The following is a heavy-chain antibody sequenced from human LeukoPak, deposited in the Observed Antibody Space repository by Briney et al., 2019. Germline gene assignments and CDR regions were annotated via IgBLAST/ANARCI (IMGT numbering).Heavy chain of an antibody. CDR3: AKELLVGTAFDI. V-gene: IGHV3-74*03. D-gene: IGHD7-27*01. J-gene: IGHJ3*02. CDR1: GFTFSTYW. Sequence: PGGSLRLSCAASGFTFSTYWMHWVRQAPGKGLVWVSRIKSDGSSIMYADSVRGRFTISRDNSKNTLYLQMNSLRAEDMAVYYCAKELLVGTAFDIWGQGTMVTVSS. CDR2: IKSDGSSI.